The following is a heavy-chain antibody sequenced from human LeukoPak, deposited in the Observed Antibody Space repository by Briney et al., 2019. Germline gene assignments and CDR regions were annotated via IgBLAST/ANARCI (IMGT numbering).Heavy chain of an antibody. J-gene: IGHJ5*02. Sequence: NPSETLSLTCTVSGGSISSSGYYWGWIRHPPGKGLEGFASIYYSANTYYNPSLKSRVTISVDTSKNQLSLKLSSLTAADTAVYYCARHEYSGSYYGLSWFDPWGQGTLVTVSS. D-gene: IGHD1-26*01. CDR2: IYYSANT. CDR1: GGSISSSGYY. V-gene: IGHV4-39*01. CDR3: ARHEYSGSYYGLSWFDP.